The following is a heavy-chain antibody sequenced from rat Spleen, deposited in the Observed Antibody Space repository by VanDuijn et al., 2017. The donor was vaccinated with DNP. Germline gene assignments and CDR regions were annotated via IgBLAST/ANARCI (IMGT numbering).Heavy chain of an antibody. J-gene: IGHJ3*01. CDR2: ISPSGGST. Sequence: EVQLVESGGGLVQPGGSLGLSCAASGFTFSNYGMHWIRQAPTKGLEWVASISPSGGSTYYRDSVKGRFTISRDNAKSTLYLQMDSLRSEDTATYYCATGVGANWFAYWGQGTLVTVSS. CDR3: ATGVGANWFAY. V-gene: IGHV5-19*01. D-gene: IGHD1-8*01. CDR1: GFTFSNYG.